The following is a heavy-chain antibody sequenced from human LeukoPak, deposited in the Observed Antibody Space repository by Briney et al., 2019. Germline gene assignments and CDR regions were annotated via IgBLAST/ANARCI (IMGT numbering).Heavy chain of an antibody. J-gene: IGHJ4*02. CDR2: ISGSGGST. CDR1: GFTFSSYA. V-gene: IGHV3-23*01. D-gene: IGHD1-7*01. Sequence: PGGSLRLSCAASGFTFSSYAMSWVRQAPGKGLEWVSAISGSGGSTYYAYPVKGRFTISRDNSKNTLYLQMTSLRAADTAVYYCAKGPPGPRDYWGQGTLVTVSS. CDR3: AKGPPGPRDY.